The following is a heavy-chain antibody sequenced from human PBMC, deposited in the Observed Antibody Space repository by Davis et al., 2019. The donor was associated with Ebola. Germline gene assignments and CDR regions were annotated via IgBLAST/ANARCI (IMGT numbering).Heavy chain of an antibody. J-gene: IGHJ5*02. V-gene: IGHV1-3*01. Sequence: ASVKVSCKASGYTFTSYAMHWVRQAPGQRLEWMGWINAGNGNTKYSQKFQGRVTITRDTSASTAYMELSSLRSEDTAVYYCARHRNYYDSSGYYYGWFDPWGQGTLVTVSS. CDR3: ARHRNYYDSSGYYYGWFDP. CDR1: GYTFTSYA. CDR2: INAGNGNT. D-gene: IGHD3-22*01.